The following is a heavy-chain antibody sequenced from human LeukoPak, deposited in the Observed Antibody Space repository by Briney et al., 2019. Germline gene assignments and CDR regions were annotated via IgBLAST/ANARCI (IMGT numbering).Heavy chain of an antibody. J-gene: IGHJ4*02. CDR1: GGSITSYY. Sequence: SETLYLTCAVSGGSITSYYWAWLRQPPEKGLEWIGYVYYSGYSNYNPSLKSRASMSGDSSMNQFSLKLASVTAADTAVYYCASGYSGYDALDYWGQGTLVTVSS. V-gene: IGHV4-59*12. D-gene: IGHD5-12*01. CDR2: VYYSGYS. CDR3: ASGYSGYDALDY.